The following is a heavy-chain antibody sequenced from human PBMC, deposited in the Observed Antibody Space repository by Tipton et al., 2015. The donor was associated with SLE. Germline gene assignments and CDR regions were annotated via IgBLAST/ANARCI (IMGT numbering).Heavy chain of an antibody. CDR3: ARSRGIYSRTRYYGFIP. J-gene: IGHJ5*02. D-gene: IGHD2-2*01. V-gene: IGHV3-7*01. Sequence: QLVQSGGGLVQPGGSLRLSCAGSGFTFSNYWMSWVRQAPGKGPERVANINQDGSKKNYVGSVKGRLTITRDNAKNSLYLQKNSLGADDGEGYFCARSRGIYSRTRYYGFIPWLQGTVATVPS. CDR2: INQDGSKK. CDR1: GFTFSNYW.